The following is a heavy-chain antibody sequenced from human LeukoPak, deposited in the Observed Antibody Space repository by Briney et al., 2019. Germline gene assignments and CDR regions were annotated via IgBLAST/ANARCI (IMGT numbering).Heavy chain of an antibody. Sequence: PSETLSLTCTVSGGSISGYYWSWIRQPAGKGLEWIGRFYINGSTDYNPSLKSRATMPVDTSKNQFSLRLSSVTAADTAVYYCARVQNTGGFDYWGQGTLVTVSS. CDR3: ARVQNTGGFDY. CDR1: GGSISGYY. D-gene: IGHD2/OR15-2a*01. V-gene: IGHV4-4*07. J-gene: IGHJ4*02. CDR2: FYINGST.